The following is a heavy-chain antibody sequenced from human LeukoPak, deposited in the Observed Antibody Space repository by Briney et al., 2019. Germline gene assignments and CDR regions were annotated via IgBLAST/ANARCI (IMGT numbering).Heavy chain of an antibody. CDR2: IYHSGST. Sequence: SETLSLTCADSGGSISSSNWWSWVRPPPGKGLEWIGEIYHSGSTNYNPSLKSRVTISVDKSKNQFSLKLSSVTAADTAVYYCARGYYYDSSGYETNFDYWGQGTLVTVSS. J-gene: IGHJ4*02. V-gene: IGHV4-4*02. CDR3: ARGYYYDSSGYETNFDY. D-gene: IGHD3-22*01. CDR1: GGSISSSNW.